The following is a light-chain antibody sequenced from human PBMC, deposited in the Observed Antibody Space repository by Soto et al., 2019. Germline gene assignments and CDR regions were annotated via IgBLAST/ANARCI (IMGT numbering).Light chain of an antibody. J-gene: IGKJ1*01. CDR1: QTITRSF. V-gene: IGKV3-20*01. CDR2: GAS. Sequence: EIVLTQSPGTLSLSAGERATLSCRASQTITRSFLAWYQQKRGQAPRLAIYGASSRAAGIPERFSGSASGTDFTLTISRLEPEDFAVYYCHQYGGSPWTFGQGTKVDIK. CDR3: HQYGGSPWT.